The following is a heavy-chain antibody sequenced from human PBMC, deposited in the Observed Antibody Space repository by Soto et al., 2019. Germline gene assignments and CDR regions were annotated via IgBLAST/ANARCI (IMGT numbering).Heavy chain of an antibody. Sequence: EVPLLESGGGLVQPGGSLRLSCAASGFTFSNSDMSWVRQAPGKGLEWVSTITTSGGRTYYADSVKGRFTISRDNSKNTLYLQMNSLRADDTAVYYCAKHWDSWGQGTLVPVSS. CDR2: ITTSGGRT. CDR3: AKHWDS. CDR1: GFTFSNSD. V-gene: IGHV3-23*01. J-gene: IGHJ4*02.